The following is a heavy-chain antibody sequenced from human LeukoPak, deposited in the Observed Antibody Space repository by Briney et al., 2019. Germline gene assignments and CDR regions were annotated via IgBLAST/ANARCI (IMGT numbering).Heavy chain of an antibody. CDR2: ISYDGSKR. Sequence: GGSLRLSCAASGFTFSTYAVHWVRQAPGKGLEWVAVISYDGSKRYYADSVKGRFTISRGNSKNAFLQMNSLRAEDTAVYYCARDYDTSGSYFDFFDYWGQGTLVTVSS. D-gene: IGHD3-22*01. J-gene: IGHJ4*02. CDR1: GFTFSTYA. V-gene: IGHV3-30-3*01. CDR3: ARDYDTSGSYFDFFDY.